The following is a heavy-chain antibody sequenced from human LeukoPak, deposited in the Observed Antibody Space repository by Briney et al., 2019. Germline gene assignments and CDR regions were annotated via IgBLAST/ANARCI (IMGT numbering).Heavy chain of an antibody. J-gene: IGHJ6*02. V-gene: IGHV3-11*01. CDR3: ARDTMVRGVIVDYYYGMDV. Sequence: GIASSDDRVWSTRQAVGKEQKWVSYISSSGSTIYYADSVKGRFTISRDNAKNSLYLQMNSLRAEDTAVYYCARDTMVRGVIVDYYYGMDVWGQGTTVTVSS. CDR1: GIASSDDR. CDR2: ISSSGSTI. D-gene: IGHD3-10*01.